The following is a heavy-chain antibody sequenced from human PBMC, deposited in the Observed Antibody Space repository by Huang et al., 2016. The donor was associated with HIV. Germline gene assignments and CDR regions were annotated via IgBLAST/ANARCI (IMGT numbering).Heavy chain of an antibody. Sequence: QVRLVQSGAEVKKPGSSVKVSCKASGGNFSNYAISWVRQAPGQGLEWMGWIIHLFGTTQTAQKFKGRGTNVADESTSTAYMELSSLRSEDTAIYYCARDRGYYGSGSYTLWGQGTLVTVSS. J-gene: IGHJ4*02. CDR1: GGNFSNYA. V-gene: IGHV1-69*13. CDR3: ARDRGYYGSGSYTL. CDR2: IIHLFGTT. D-gene: IGHD3-10*01.